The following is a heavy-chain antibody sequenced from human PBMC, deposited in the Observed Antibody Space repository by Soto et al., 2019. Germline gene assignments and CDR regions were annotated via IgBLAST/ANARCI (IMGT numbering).Heavy chain of an antibody. D-gene: IGHD5-12*01. Sequence: PSETLSLTCTVSGGSISSGGYYWSWIRQHPGKGLEWIGYIYYSGSTYYNPSLKSRVTISVDTSKNQFSLKLSSVTAADTAVYYCARGGYDSDYYYGMDVWGQGTTVTVSS. CDR1: GGSISSGGYY. J-gene: IGHJ6*02. CDR2: IYYSGST. V-gene: IGHV4-31*03. CDR3: ARGGYDSDYYYGMDV.